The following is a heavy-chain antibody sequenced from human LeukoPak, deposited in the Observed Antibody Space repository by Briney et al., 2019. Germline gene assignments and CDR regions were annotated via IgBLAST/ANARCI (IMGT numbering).Heavy chain of an antibody. CDR1: GYTFTSYA. Sequence: ASVNVSCKASGYTFTSYAMNWVGQAPGQGVDWMGWINTNTGNPTSAQGFTGRFVFSLDTSVSTAYLQISSLKGEETAVYYCARTNWGFDNAFDYWGQGSLVTVSS. CDR3: ARTNWGFDNAFDY. CDR2: INTNTGNP. J-gene: IGHJ4*02. D-gene: IGHD7-27*01. V-gene: IGHV7-4-1*02.